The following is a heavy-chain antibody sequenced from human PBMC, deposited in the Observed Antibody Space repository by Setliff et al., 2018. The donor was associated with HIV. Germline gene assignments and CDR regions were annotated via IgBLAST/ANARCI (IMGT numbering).Heavy chain of an antibody. CDR2: VYYSGST. CDR1: GGSISSSGYY. CDR3: ARGPFVLRFLERLVYFDY. Sequence: PSETLSLTCSVSGGSISSSGYYWSWIRQHPGKGLDWIGRVYYSGSTDYNPSLQSRATLSIDTSKNQFSLKLTSVIAADTAIYYCARGPFVLRFLERLVYFDYWGQGKLVTVSS. D-gene: IGHD3-3*01. J-gene: IGHJ4*02. V-gene: IGHV4-31*02.